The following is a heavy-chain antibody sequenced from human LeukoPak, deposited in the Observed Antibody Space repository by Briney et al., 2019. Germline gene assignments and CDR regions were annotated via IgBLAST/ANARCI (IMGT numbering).Heavy chain of an antibody. Sequence: SETLSLTCTVSGGSISSYYWSWIRQPPGKGLEWIGFIHYSGNTNYNPSLKSRVTMSIDTSKNQFSLKLRSVTAADTAFYYCARVRLYSGKVGIGGGASGFFDYWGQGALVTVSS. D-gene: IGHD3-10*01. J-gene: IGHJ4*02. CDR1: GGSISSYY. CDR2: IHYSGNT. CDR3: ARVRLYSGKVGIGGGASGFFDY. V-gene: IGHV4-59*08.